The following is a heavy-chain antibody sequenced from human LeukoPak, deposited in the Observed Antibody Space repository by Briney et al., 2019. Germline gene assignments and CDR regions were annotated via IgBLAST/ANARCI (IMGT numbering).Heavy chain of an antibody. Sequence: PGGSLRLSCAASGFTFSSYGMHWVRHPPGKGRVGVADISYDGSNKYYADSVKGRFTISRDNYKNTLYLQMNSLRAEDTAVYYCAKDPAYYDSSGYYYAPLDYWGQGTLVTVSS. CDR3: AKDPAYYDSSGYYYAPLDY. CDR2: ISYDGSNK. CDR1: GFTFSSYG. D-gene: IGHD3-22*01. V-gene: IGHV3-30*18. J-gene: IGHJ4*02.